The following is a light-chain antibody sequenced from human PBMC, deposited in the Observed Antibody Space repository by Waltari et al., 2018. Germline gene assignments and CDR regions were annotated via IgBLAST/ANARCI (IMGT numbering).Light chain of an antibody. CDR2: GAS. J-gene: IGKJ2*01. Sequence: DIQVTQSPSSLSASVGDRVTITCRTSQSVTYYLNWYQARPGKAPKLVSYGASRLRSGLPSKFSGSGSGTDVSLTISSLQPEDFAMYYCQQSYDIPYTVGQGTELEIK. CDR1: QSVTYY. CDR3: QQSYDIPYT. V-gene: IGKV1-39*01.